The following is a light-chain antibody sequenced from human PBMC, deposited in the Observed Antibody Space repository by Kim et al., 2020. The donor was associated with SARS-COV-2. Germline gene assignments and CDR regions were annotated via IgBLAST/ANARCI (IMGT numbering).Light chain of an antibody. J-gene: IGKJ1*01. Sequence: ASVGDKVTLTSRASQSISDYLAWYHHKPLKVPTPLIYAASPSQPVVPSRFTVGVAGTDFTLTTSTVEPEDVVTYYSQNYIGAPWTFVQG. CDR1: QSISDY. CDR2: AAS. CDR3: QNYIGAPWT. V-gene: IGKV1-27*01.